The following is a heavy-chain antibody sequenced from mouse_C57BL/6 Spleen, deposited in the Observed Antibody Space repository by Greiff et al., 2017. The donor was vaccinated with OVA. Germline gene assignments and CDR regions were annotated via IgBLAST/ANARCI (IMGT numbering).Heavy chain of an antibody. CDR2: IHPNSGST. CDR1: GYTFTSYW. V-gene: IGHV1-64*01. Sequence: QVQLQQPGAELVKPGASVKLSCKASGYTFTSYWMHWVKQRPGQGLEWIGMIHPNSGSTNYNEKFKSKATLTVDKSSSPAFMQLSSLTSEDSAVYYCARRGGEYYGRSLDWGKGTTLTVSS. D-gene: IGHD1-1*01. J-gene: IGHJ2*01. CDR3: ARRGGEYYGRSLD.